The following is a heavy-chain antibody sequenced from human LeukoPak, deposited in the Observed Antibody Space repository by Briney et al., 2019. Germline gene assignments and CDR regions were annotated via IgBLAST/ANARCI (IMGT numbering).Heavy chain of an antibody. D-gene: IGHD2-21*02. CDR3: ARELPREVTLDY. J-gene: IGHJ4*01. V-gene: IGHV3-74*01. CDR2: IFADGSTT. CDR1: EFNFFSYG. Sequence: AGGSLRLSCVVSEFNFFSYGMQWVRQAPGKGLVWVSRIFADGSTTSYADSVKGRFTISRDYAKNTLYLQMNSLRSEDAAVYYCARELPREVTLDYWGQGTLVTVSP.